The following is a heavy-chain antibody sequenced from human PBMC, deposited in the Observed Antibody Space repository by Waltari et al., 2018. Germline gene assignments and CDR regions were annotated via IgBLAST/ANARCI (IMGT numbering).Heavy chain of an antibody. CDR2: IDPEEGET. CDR3: APLPGGSGQTFDY. CDR1: GYTFIDYF. J-gene: IGHJ4*02. Sequence: EVQLVQSGAEVKKPGATVKISCKASGYTFIDYFMHWVQQAPGKGLEWVGRIDPEEGETVDAEKFQGRGTITADTSTDTSYLELSSLRSDDTAVYYCAPLPGGSGQTFDYWGQGTLLTVSS. D-gene: IGHD3-10*01. V-gene: IGHV1-69-2*01.